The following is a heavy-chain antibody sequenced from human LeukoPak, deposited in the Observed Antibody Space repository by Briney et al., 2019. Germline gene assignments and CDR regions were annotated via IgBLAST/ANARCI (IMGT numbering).Heavy chain of an antibody. V-gene: IGHV4-59*01. D-gene: IGHD2-8*01. Sequence: SETLSLTCTVSGGSISSYYWSWIRLPPGKGLEWIGYIYYSGSTNYNPSLKSRVTISVDTSKNQFSLKLSSVTAADTAVYYCARTQPFSCTNGVCTHSEHFDYWGQGTLVTVSS. CDR1: GGSISSYY. CDR2: IYYSGST. CDR3: ARTQPFSCTNGVCTHSEHFDY. J-gene: IGHJ4*02.